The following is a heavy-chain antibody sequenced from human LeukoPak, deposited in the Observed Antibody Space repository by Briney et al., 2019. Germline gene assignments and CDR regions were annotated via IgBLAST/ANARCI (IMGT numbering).Heavy chain of an antibody. V-gene: IGHV4-39*01. CDR2: INYSGST. Sequence: SETLSLTCIVSGASISSSSSYWGWIRQPPGKGLEWIGSINYSGSTYYNPSLRSRVTISVDTSKNQFSLRLSSVTAADTAVYYCARARGIAAAGTFDYWGQGTLVTVSS. CDR3: ARARGIAAAGTFDY. J-gene: IGHJ4*02. CDR1: GASISSSSSY. D-gene: IGHD6-13*01.